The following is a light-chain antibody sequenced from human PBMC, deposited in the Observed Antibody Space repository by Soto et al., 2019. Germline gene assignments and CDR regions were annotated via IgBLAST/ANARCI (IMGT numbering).Light chain of an antibody. CDR2: DVT. Sequence: QSALTQPASVSGSPGQSIAISCTGSSRDVGGYNYVSWYQQHSGKAPKLIIYDVTRRPSGVSDRFSGSKSGDTASLTISGLQAEDEADYYCSSYTSRTTVIFGGGTKLTVL. CDR3: SSYTSRTTVI. V-gene: IGLV2-14*01. CDR1: SRDVGGYNY. J-gene: IGLJ2*01.